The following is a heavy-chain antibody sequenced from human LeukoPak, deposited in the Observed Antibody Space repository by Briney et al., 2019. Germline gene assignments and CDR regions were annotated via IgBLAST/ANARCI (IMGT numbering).Heavy chain of an antibody. V-gene: IGHV3-30-3*01. D-gene: IGHD3-22*01. CDR3: ARDRHYYDSSGSHDY. J-gene: IGHJ4*02. CDR1: GFTFSSYA. Sequence: GGSLRLSCAASGFTFSSYAMHWVRQAPGKGLEWVAVISYDGSNKYYADSVKGRFTISRDNAKNSLYLQMNSLRDEDTAVYYCARDRHYYDSSGSHDYWGQGTLVTVSS. CDR2: ISYDGSNK.